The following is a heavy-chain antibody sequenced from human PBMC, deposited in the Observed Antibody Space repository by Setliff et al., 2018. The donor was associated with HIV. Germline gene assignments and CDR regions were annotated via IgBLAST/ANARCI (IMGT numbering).Heavy chain of an antibody. Sequence: SVKVSCKTSGGTFSSYVISWVRQAPGQGPEWMGGIIPVLGITNYAQKFQGRVILTADESTSTLYMELTSLTFEDTAVYYCAKEVGGSYALGSKVLDSWGQGTLVTVSS. D-gene: IGHD3-16*01. CDR3: AKEVGGSYALGSKVLDS. J-gene: IGHJ4*02. CDR1: GGTFSSYV. CDR2: IIPVLGIT. V-gene: IGHV1-69*10.